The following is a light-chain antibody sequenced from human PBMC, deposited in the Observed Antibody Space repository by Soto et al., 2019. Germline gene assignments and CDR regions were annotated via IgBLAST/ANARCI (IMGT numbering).Light chain of an antibody. CDR2: KAS. CDR1: HSISTW. V-gene: IGKV1-5*03. CDR3: QQYNTYVT. J-gene: IGKJ4*01. Sequence: DIPMTQSPSTLSASVGDRVTITCRASHSISTWLAWYQQKPGKAPNLLIYKASTLESGVPSRFSGSGSETEFTLTISSLQPDDSATYYCQQYNTYVTFGGGTKVEIK.